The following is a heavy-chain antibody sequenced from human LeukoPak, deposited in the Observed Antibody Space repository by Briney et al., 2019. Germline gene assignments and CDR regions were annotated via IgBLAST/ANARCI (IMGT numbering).Heavy chain of an antibody. D-gene: IGHD2-21*02. CDR1: GFTYSNYW. Sequence: GGSLRLSCVASGFTYSNYWMCWVRQDPGKGLAWVSCIKTDGSITAYAGSVKGRFTISRDNAKNTLYLQMNSLRADDTAVYYCARDGDAPMTDFDYWGQGTLVTVSS. V-gene: IGHV3-74*01. CDR3: ARDGDAPMTDFDY. CDR2: IKTDGSIT. J-gene: IGHJ4*02.